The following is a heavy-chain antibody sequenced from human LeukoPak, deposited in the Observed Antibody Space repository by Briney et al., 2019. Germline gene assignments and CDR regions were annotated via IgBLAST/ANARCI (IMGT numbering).Heavy chain of an antibody. J-gene: IGHJ6*03. CDR2: IIPIFGTA. D-gene: IGHD3-3*01. CDR1: GGTFSSYA. V-gene: IGHV1-69*05. CDR3: AGSYYDFWSGYLPYYYYYYYMDV. Sequence: GSSVKVSCKASGGTFSSYAISWVRPAPGQGLEWMGGIIPIFGTANYAQKFQGRVTITTDESTSTAYMELSSLRSEDTAVYYCAGSYYDFWSGYLPYYYYYYYMDVWGKGTTVTVSS.